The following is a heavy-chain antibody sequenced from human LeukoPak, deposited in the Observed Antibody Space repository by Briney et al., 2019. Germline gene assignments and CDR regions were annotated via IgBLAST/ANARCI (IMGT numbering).Heavy chain of an antibody. J-gene: IGHJ4*02. CDR3: ARGDGDGYNFGY. V-gene: IGHV1-2*02. Sequence: ASVKVSCKASGYTFTGYYMHWVRQAPGQVLEWMGWINPNSGGTNYAQKFQGRVTMTRDTSISTAYMELSRLRSDDTAVYYCARGDGDGYNFGYWGQGTLVTVSS. CDR1: GYTFTGYY. CDR2: INPNSGGT. D-gene: IGHD5-24*01.